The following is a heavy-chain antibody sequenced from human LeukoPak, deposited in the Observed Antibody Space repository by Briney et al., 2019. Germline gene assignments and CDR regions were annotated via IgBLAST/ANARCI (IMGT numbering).Heavy chain of an antibody. CDR3: AREKDYGDYIDF. V-gene: IGHV3-30-3*01. D-gene: IGHD4-17*01. Sequence: GRSLSLSCAASGFTFNEYAIHWVRQALGKGLEWVAVVSSDGINKYYADSVKGRFTISRDNSKNTLYLQMNSLRPEDTAVYYCAREKDYGDYIDFWGQGTLVTVSS. J-gene: IGHJ4*02. CDR1: GFTFNEYA. CDR2: VSSDGINK.